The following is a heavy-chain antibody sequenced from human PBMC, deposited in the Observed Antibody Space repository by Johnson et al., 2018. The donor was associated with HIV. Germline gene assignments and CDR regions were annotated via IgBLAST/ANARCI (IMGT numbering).Heavy chain of an antibody. CDR2: IKQDGSEK. J-gene: IGHJ3*02. CDR3: AKEPLVRGSEGAFDI. CDR1: GFIVSSNY. V-gene: IGHV3-7*01. D-gene: IGHD3-10*01. Sequence: VQLVESGGGLVQPGGSLRLSCVASGFIVSSNYMSWVRQAPGKGLEWVANIKQDGSEKYYVDSVKGRFTISRDNSKNTLYLQMNSLRAEDTAVYYCAKEPLVRGSEGAFDIWGQGTMVTVSS.